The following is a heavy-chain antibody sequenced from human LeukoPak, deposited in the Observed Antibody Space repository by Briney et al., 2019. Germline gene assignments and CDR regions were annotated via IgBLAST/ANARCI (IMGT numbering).Heavy chain of an antibody. J-gene: IGHJ3*02. D-gene: IGHD2-2*01. CDR3: ARDKDIVVVPAANEPAFDI. CDR2: TYYRSKWYN. V-gene: IGHV6-1*01. Sequence: SQTLSLTFAISGDSVSSNSAAWNWIRQSPSRGLEWLGSTYYRSKWYNDYAVSVKSRITINPDTSKNQFSLQLNSVTPEDTAVYYCARDKDIVVVPAANEPAFDIWGQGTMVTVSS. CDR1: GDSVSSNSAA.